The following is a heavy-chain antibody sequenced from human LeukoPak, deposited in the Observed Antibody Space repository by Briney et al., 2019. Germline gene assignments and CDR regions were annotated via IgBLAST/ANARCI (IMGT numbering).Heavy chain of an antibody. Sequence: KPSETLSLTCTVSGGSITSSDYYWGWIRQPPGKGLEWIGTIFYSGSTYYNPSLKSRVPISLDTSKNQFSLSLNSVTAADTAVYYCATYTTSSGSFDPWGQGTLVTVSS. CDR3: ATYTTSSGSFDP. CDR1: GGSITSSDYY. CDR2: IFYSGST. V-gene: IGHV4-39*01. J-gene: IGHJ5*02. D-gene: IGHD2-2*02.